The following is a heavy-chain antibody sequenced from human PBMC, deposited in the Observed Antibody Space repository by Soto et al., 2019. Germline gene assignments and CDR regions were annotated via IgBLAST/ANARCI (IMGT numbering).Heavy chain of an antibody. CDR3: AKGRVGSGSITPRVDF. Sequence: EVQLLESGGGLVQPGGSLRLSCAASGFTFNNYAMTWVRQAPGKGLEWVSAISGGGDTTSYADSVKGRFTVSRDGSKNTVYLQMSSLRAEDTALYYCAKGRVGSGSITPRVDFWGQGTLVTVSS. CDR1: GFTFNNYA. CDR2: ISGGGDTT. D-gene: IGHD3-10*01. V-gene: IGHV3-23*01. J-gene: IGHJ4*02.